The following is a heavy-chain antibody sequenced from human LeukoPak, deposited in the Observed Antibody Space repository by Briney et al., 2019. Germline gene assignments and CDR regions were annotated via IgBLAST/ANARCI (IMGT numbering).Heavy chain of an antibody. D-gene: IGHD6-19*01. Sequence: ASVKLSCKASGYTFSDYYLHWVRQAPGQGLEWMGWINPNSGVTKYAQKFQGRVTMTRDTSISTVYMELRRLRSDDTAVFFCARGQQWLEAFEHWGQGTLVTVSA. J-gene: IGHJ4*02. CDR1: GYTFSDYY. CDR2: INPNSGVT. CDR3: ARGQQWLEAFEH. V-gene: IGHV1-2*02.